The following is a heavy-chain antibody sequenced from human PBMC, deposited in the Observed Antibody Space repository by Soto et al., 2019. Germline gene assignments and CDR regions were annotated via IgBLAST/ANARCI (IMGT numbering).Heavy chain of an antibody. CDR1: VFTFIDYY. CDR3: ARTPDCTNGVCSAGFDY. J-gene: IGHJ4*02. D-gene: IGHD2-8*01. Sequence: GWSLRLSCASSVFTFIDYYMSWIRQAPGKGLEWVSYISSSSSYTNYADSVKGRFTISRDNAKNSLYLQMNSLRAEDTAVYYCARTPDCTNGVCSAGFDYWGQGTLVTVSS. CDR2: ISSSSSYT. V-gene: IGHV3-11*06.